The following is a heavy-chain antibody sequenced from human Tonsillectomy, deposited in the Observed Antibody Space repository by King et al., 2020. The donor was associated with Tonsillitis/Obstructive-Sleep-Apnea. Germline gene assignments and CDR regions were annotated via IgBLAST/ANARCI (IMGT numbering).Heavy chain of an antibody. D-gene: IGHD3-16*01. J-gene: IGHJ3*02. CDR2: VNSDGSNT. V-gene: IGHV3-74*01. CDR1: GFTFSSYW. CDR3: ARGIIGASVAFDI. Sequence: VQLVESGGGLVQPGGSLRLSCAASGFTFSSYWMHWVRQAPGEGLVWVSRVNSDGSNTNYADSVKGRFTISRDNAKNTLYLQVNSLRVEDTAVYYCARGIIGASVAFDIWGQGTMVTVSS.